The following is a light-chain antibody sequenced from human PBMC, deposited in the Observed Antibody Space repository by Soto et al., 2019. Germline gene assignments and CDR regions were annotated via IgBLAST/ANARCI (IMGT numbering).Light chain of an antibody. CDR1: QGISNF. V-gene: IGKV1-9*01. Sequence: IKLYKSPSSLSARIGNNVALTCRASQGISNFLAWYQQKPGKAPKLLIYAASTLQSGVPSRFSGSGSGTDFTLTISSLQPEDFATYYCQQLESYPSTFGGGTKVDIK. CDR3: QQLESYPST. J-gene: IGKJ4*01. CDR2: AAS.